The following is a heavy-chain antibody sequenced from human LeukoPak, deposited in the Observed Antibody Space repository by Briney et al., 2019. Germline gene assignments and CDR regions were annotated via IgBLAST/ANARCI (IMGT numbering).Heavy chain of an antibody. V-gene: IGHV4-59*01. D-gene: IGHD5-24*01. CDR1: GGSISSYY. CDR2: IYYSGST. Sequence: SETLSLTCTVSGGSISSYYWSWIRQPPGKGLEWIGYIYYSGSTNYNPSLKSRVTISVDTSKNQFSLKLSSVTAADTAVYYCARVGSGYNSLEYYFEYWGQGTLVTVSS. CDR3: ARVGSGYNSLEYYFEY. J-gene: IGHJ4*02.